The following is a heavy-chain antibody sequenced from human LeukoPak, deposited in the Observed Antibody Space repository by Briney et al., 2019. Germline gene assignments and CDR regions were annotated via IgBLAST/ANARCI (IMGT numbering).Heavy chain of an antibody. V-gene: IGHV4-30-2*01. CDR1: GGSISSGGYS. CDR2: IYHSGST. J-gene: IGHJ5*02. CDR3: ARSRDLWVDIVASAWFDP. Sequence: SETLSLTCAVSGGSISSGGYSWSWIRQPPGKGLEWIGYIYHSGSTYYNPSLKSRVTISVDRSKNQFSLKLSSVTAADTAFYYCARSRDLWVDIVASAWFDPWGQGTLVTVSS. D-gene: IGHD5-12*01.